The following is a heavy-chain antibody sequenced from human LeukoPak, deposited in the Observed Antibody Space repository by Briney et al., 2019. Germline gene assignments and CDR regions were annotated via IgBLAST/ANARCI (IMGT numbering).Heavy chain of an antibody. CDR3: ARDGDYYDSSGHFDY. V-gene: IGHV3-30-3*01. Sequence: HPGGSLRLSCAASGFTFSSYAMHWVRQAPGKGLEWVAVISYDGSNKYYADSVKGRFTISRDNSKNTLYLQMNSLRAEDTAVYYCARDGDYYDSSGHFDYWGQGTLVTVSS. CDR1: GFTFSSYA. CDR2: ISYDGSNK. D-gene: IGHD3-22*01. J-gene: IGHJ4*02.